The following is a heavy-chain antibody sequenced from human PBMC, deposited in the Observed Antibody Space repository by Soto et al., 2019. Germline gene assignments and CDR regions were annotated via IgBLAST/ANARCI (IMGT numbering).Heavy chain of an antibody. J-gene: IGHJ4*02. Sequence: NPSETLSLTCTVSGGSISSYYWSWIRQPPGKGPEWIGYIYYSGSTNYNPSLKSRVTISVDTSKNQFSLKLSSVTAADTAVYYCATLAAAGSDYWGQGTLVTVSS. CDR3: ATLAAAGSDY. CDR2: IYYSGST. CDR1: GGSISSYY. V-gene: IGHV4-59*01. D-gene: IGHD6-13*01.